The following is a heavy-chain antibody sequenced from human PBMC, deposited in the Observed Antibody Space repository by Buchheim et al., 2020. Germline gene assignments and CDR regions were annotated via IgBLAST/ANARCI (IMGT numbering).Heavy chain of an antibody. CDR3: AGAIVATINSKNPVSWADY. D-gene: IGHD5-12*01. J-gene: IGHJ4*02. V-gene: IGHV4-4*02. Sequence: QVQLQESGPGLVKPSGTLSLTCAVSGGSISSSNWWSWVRQPPGKGLEWIGEIYHSGSTNYNPSLKIRVTISADKSKNHFSLKLSSVTAADTAVYYCAGAIVATINSKNPVSWADYWGQGTL. CDR2: IYHSGST. CDR1: GGSISSSNW.